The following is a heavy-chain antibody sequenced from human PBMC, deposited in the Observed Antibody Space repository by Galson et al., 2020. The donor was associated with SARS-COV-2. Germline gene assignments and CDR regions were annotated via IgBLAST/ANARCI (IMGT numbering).Heavy chain of an antibody. CDR2: IYPGDSDT. Sequence: GESLKISCKGSGNSITSYWIGWVRQMPGKGLEWMGIIYPGDSDTRYSPSFQGQVTISANKSISNAYLQWSRLKASDTAMYYCARLIAVADYWGQGTLVTVSS. V-gene: IGHV5-51*01. CDR3: ARLIAVADY. J-gene: IGHJ4*02. CDR1: GNSITSYW. D-gene: IGHD6-19*01.